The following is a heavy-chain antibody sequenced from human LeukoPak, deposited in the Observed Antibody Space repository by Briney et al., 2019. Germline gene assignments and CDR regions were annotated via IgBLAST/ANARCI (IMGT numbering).Heavy chain of an antibody. Sequence: ETLSLTCAVYGGSFSGYYWSWIRQPPGKGLEWIGEINHSGSTNYNPSLKSRVTISVDTSKNQFSLKLSSVTAADTAVYYCARGCFEWEHQSGNWFDPWGQGTLVTVSS. D-gene: IGHD1-26*01. CDR1: GGSFSGYY. CDR3: ARGCFEWEHQSGNWFDP. V-gene: IGHV4-34*01. CDR2: INHSGST. J-gene: IGHJ5*02.